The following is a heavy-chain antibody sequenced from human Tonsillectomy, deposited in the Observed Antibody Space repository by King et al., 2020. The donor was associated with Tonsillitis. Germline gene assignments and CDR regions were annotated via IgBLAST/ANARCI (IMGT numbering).Heavy chain of an antibody. J-gene: IGHJ3*02. Sequence: VQLVESGGDLVKPGGSLRLSCAASGFTFSTYSMNWVRQAPGKGLEWVSSISSTSSYIYYADPLKGRFTISRDNAKNSLFLQMNSLRAEDTAVYYWARYLSGDSSGYDAFDIWGQGTMVTVSS. V-gene: IGHV3-21*01. D-gene: IGHD3-22*01. CDR3: ARYLSGDSSGYDAFDI. CDR2: ISSTSSYI. CDR1: GFTFSTYS.